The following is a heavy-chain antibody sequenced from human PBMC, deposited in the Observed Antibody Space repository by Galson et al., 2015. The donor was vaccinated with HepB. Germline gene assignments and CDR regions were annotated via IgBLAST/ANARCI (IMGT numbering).Heavy chain of an antibody. CDR2: ISGSDGST. V-gene: IGHV3-23*01. Sequence: SLRLSCAASGFTFSSYAMSWVRQVPEKGLEWVSSISGSDGSTYYTDSVKGRFTISRDDSKCTLYLQMNSLRAEDTAVYYSAKDRRTGTTPPDGFDIWGQGTMVTVSS. CDR3: AKDRRTGTTPPDGFDI. D-gene: IGHD1-1*01. J-gene: IGHJ3*02. CDR1: GFTFSSYA.